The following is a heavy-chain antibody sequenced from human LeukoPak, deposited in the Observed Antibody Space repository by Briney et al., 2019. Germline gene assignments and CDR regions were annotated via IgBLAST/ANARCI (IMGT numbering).Heavy chain of an antibody. Sequence: SSETLSLTCAVYGGSFSGYYWTWIRQTPGKGLEWIGEMNPSGSTNYNPSLKSRVTISVDTSKNQFSLKLGSVTAADTAVYYCARGRQDVTMIVVVMTAVSYYLDVWGKGTTVTVS. J-gene: IGHJ6*03. CDR2: MNPSGST. D-gene: IGHD3-22*01. CDR3: ARGRQDVTMIVVVMTAVSYYLDV. CDR1: GGSFSGYY. V-gene: IGHV4-34*01.